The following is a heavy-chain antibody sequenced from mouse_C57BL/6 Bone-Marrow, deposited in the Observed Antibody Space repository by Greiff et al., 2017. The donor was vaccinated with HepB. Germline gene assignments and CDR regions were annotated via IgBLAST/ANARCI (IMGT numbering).Heavy chain of an antibody. CDR2: INPSSGYT. Sequence: VKLMESGAELARPGASVKMSCKASGYTFTSYTMHWVKQRPGQGLEWIGYINPSSGYTKYNQKFKDKATLTADKSSSTAYMQLSSLTSEDSAVYYCAKIYYDYDDYFDYWGQGTTLTVSS. CDR3: AKIYYDYDDYFDY. D-gene: IGHD2-4*01. CDR1: GYTFTSYT. V-gene: IGHV1-4*01. J-gene: IGHJ2*01.